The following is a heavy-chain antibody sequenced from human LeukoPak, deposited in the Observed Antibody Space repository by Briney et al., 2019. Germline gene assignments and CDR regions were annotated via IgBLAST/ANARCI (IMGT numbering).Heavy chain of an antibody. V-gene: IGHV3-74*01. Sequence: GGSLRLSCGAFGFTFSSFWMHWVSHTPGKGLVWVSRINTDGSTTSYADSVKGRFTISRDNAKNTLYLQMNSLRAEDTAAYYCTTDTFGEHDHWGQGTLVTVSS. J-gene: IGHJ4*02. CDR1: GFTFSSFW. CDR3: TTDTFGEHDH. D-gene: IGHD3-10*01. CDR2: INTDGSTT.